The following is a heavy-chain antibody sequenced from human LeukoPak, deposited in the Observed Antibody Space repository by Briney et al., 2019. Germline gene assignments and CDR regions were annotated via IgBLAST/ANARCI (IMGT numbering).Heavy chain of an antibody. J-gene: IGHJ4*02. Sequence: KPGESLKISCKGSGYSFTSYWIGWVRQMPGKGLERMGIIYPGDSDTRYSPSFQGQVTISADKSISTAYLQWSSLKASDTAMYYCARQDCSSTSCQPGLYGYWGQGTLVTVSS. D-gene: IGHD2-2*01. CDR2: IYPGDSDT. CDR1: GYSFTSYW. V-gene: IGHV5-51*01. CDR3: ARQDCSSTSCQPGLYGY.